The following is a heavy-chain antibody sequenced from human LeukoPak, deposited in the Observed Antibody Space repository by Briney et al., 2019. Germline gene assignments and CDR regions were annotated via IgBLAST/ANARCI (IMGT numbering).Heavy chain of an antibody. D-gene: IGHD1-26*01. V-gene: IGHV4-59*08. CDR2: IYSAGST. CDR1: GGSISRYY. Sequence: SETLSLTCTVSGGSISRYYWSWIRQPPGKGLEWVGYIYSAGSTNSNPSLKSRITISVDTSRNEFSLRLTSVTAADTAVYYCARHESAVGALFYWGQGSLVTVSS. CDR3: ARHESAVGALFY. J-gene: IGHJ4*02.